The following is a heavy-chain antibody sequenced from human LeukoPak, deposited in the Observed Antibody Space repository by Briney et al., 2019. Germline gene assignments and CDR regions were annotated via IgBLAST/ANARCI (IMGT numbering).Heavy chain of an antibody. CDR2: IYYSGST. Sequence: SETLSLTCTISGGSISSYYWSWIRQPPGKGLEWIGYIYYSGSTNYNPSLKSRVTISVDTSRNEFSLKLTSVTAADTAVYYCARVFFDTTGYHYRGLLYFDYWGQGILVTVSS. CDR3: ARVFFDTTGYHYRGLLYFDY. D-gene: IGHD3-22*01. CDR1: GGSISSYY. J-gene: IGHJ4*02. V-gene: IGHV4-59*08.